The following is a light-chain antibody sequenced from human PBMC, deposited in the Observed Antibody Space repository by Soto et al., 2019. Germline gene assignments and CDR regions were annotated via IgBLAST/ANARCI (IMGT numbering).Light chain of an antibody. CDR1: QSVSNN. Sequence: EIVMTQSPATLSVSPGERATLSCRASQSVSNNLAWYQKKPGQAPRLLIYGAYTRATGIPARFSGSGSGTEFTLTISSLQSEDFAVYYSQQYNNWWTFGQGTRVEI. CDR3: QQYNNWWT. V-gene: IGKV3-15*01. J-gene: IGKJ1*01. CDR2: GAY.